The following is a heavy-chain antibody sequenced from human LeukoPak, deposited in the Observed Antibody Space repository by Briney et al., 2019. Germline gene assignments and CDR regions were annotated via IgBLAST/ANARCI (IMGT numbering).Heavy chain of an antibody. V-gene: IGHV4-4*07. D-gene: IGHD3-10*01. J-gene: IGHJ6*02. Sequence: SETLSLTCAVYGGSFSGYYWSWIRQPAGKGLEWIGRIYTSGSTNYNPSLKSRVTMSVDTSKNQFSLKLSSVTAADTAVYYCARDQRYYYGSGRYGMDVWGQGTTVTVSS. CDR1: GGSFSGYY. CDR3: ARDQRYYYGSGRYGMDV. CDR2: IYTSGST.